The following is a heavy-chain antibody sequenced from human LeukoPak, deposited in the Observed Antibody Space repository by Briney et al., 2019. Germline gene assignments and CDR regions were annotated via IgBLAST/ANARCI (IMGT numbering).Heavy chain of an antibody. V-gene: IGHV3-9*01. J-gene: IGHJ5*02. CDR3: AKDVNFDWLFGWFDP. CDR2: ISWNSGSI. CDR1: GFTFDDYA. Sequence: GGSLRLSCAASGFTFDDYAMHWVRQAPGKGLEWVSGISWNSGSIGYVDSVKGRFTISRDNAKNSLYLQMNSLRAEDTALYYCAKDVNFDWLFGWFDPWGQGTLVTVSS. D-gene: IGHD3-9*01.